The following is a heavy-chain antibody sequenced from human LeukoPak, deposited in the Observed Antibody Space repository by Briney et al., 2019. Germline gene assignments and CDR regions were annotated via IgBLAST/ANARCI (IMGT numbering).Heavy chain of an antibody. J-gene: IGHJ4*02. CDR2: ISYDGSNK. D-gene: IGHD3-9*01. CDR1: GFTFSSYG. CDR3: AKGVRLVINPPFDY. V-gene: IGHV3-30*18. Sequence: GGSLRLSCAASGFTFSSYGMHWVRQAPGKGLEWVAVISYDGSNKYYADSVKGRFTISRDNSKNTLYLQMNSLRAEDTAVYYCAKGVRLVINPPFDYWGQGTLVTVSS.